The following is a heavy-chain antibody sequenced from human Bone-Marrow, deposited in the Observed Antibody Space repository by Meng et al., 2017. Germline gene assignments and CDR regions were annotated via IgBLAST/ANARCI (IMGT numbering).Heavy chain of an antibody. V-gene: IGHV4-61*01. Sequence: HVKLHESGPRPGRPSETLSLTCTVSGGSVSSGSYYWSWIRQPPGKGLEWIGHIYYSGSTNYNPSLKSRVTISVDTSKNQFSLKLSSVTAADTAVYFCARSSTSPASYFFDYWGQGTLVTVSS. CDR2: IYYSGST. CDR1: GGSVSSGSYY. J-gene: IGHJ4*02. CDR3: ARSSTSPASYFFDY. D-gene: IGHD6-6*01.